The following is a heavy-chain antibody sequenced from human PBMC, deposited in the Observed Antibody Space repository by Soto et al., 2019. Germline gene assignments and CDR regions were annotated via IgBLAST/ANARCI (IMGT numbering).Heavy chain of an antibody. CDR1: GFNFNTYT. V-gene: IGHV3-21*02. Sequence: EVQLVESGGGLVKPGGSLRLSCAASGFNFNTYTMNWVRQAPGKGLEWVSSIASSGPYTYYADSVKGRFTISRDNGKNSLFLQMNSRRAEDTAVYYCAIEEVPPAFHVWGRGTMVSVSS. CDR3: AIEEVPPAFHV. D-gene: IGHD2-2*01. CDR2: IASSGPYT. J-gene: IGHJ3*01.